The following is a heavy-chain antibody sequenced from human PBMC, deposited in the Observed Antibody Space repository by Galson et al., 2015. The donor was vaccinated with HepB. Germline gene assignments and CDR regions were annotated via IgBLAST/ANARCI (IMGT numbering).Heavy chain of an antibody. Sequence: SVKVSCKASGYTFSNYAMHWVRQAPGQSLEWMGWINAGNGNTKYSQKFQGRVTITRDTSASTIHMELSRLRSEDTAVYYCARDWHEYYDFWSGHSLPYRDYYYGLDVWGQGTTVTVSS. CDR1: GYTFSNYA. CDR3: ARDWHEYYDFWSGHSLPYRDYYYGLDV. D-gene: IGHD3-3*01. V-gene: IGHV1-3*01. J-gene: IGHJ6*02. CDR2: INAGNGNT.